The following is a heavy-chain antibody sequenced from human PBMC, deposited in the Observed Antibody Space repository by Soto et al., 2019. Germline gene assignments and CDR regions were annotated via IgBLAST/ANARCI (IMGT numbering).Heavy chain of an antibody. J-gene: IGHJ4*02. CDR3: AREIERLLGY. D-gene: IGHD3-3*01. V-gene: IGHV3-30-3*01. Sequence: PGLSLRLSCEPSGFTFSSYAMHWVRQAPGKGLEWVAVISYDGSNKYYVDSVKGRFSISRDNSKNTLYLQMNSLRAEDTAVYYCAREIERLLGYWGQGTLVTVSS. CDR2: ISYDGSNK. CDR1: GFTFSSYA.